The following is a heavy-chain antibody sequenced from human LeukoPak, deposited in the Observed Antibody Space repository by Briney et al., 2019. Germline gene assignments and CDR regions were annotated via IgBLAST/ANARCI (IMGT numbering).Heavy chain of an antibody. CDR2: IYYSGST. CDR3: ARHPDDYVWGSYRPNWFDP. D-gene: IGHD3-16*02. CDR1: GGSISSSSYY. J-gene: IGHJ5*02. V-gene: IGHV4-39*01. Sequence: PSETLSLTCTVSGGSISSSSYYWGWIRQPPGKGLEWIGSIYYSGSTYYNPSLKGRVTISVDTSKNQFSLKLSSVTAADTAVYYCARHPDDYVWGSYRPNWFDPWGQGTLVTVSS.